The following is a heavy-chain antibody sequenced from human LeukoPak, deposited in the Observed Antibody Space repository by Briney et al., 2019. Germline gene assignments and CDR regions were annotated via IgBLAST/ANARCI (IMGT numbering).Heavy chain of an antibody. J-gene: IGHJ4*02. CDR2: ISAYNGNT. Sequence: ASVKVSCKASGYTFTSYGISWVRQAPGQGLERMGWISAYNGNTNYAQKLQGRVTMTTDTSTSTAYMELRSLRSDDTAVYYCARERVHLSYFDYWGQGTLVTVSS. CDR3: ARERVHLSYFDY. V-gene: IGHV1-18*01. CDR1: GYTFTSYG.